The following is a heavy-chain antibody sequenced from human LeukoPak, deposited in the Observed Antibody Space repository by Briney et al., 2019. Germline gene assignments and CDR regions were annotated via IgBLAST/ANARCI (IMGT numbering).Heavy chain of an antibody. CDR1: GFTLSSYA. V-gene: IGHV3-23*01. J-gene: IGHJ5*02. CDR3: AKDRRVEWVNWFDP. Sequence: GGSLRLSCAASGFTLSSYAMSWVRQAPGEGLEWVSAISGSGGSTYYADSVKGRFTISRDNSKNTLYLQMTSLRAEDTAVYYCAKDRRVEWVNWFDPWGQGTLVTVSS. CDR2: ISGSGGST. D-gene: IGHD3-3*01.